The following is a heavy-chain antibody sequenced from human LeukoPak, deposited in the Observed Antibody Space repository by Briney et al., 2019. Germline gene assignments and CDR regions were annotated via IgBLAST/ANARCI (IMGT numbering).Heavy chain of an antibody. CDR1: GGSISSSSYY. CDR3: AGRRDGYNYRENFDY. CDR2: IYYSGST. J-gene: IGHJ4*02. D-gene: IGHD5-24*01. Sequence: PSETLSLTCTVSGGSISSSSYYWGWIRQHPGKGLEWIGSIYYSGSTYYNPSLKSRVTISVDTSKNQFSLKLSSVTAADTAVYYCAGRRDGYNYRENFDYWGQGTLVTVSS. V-gene: IGHV4-39*01.